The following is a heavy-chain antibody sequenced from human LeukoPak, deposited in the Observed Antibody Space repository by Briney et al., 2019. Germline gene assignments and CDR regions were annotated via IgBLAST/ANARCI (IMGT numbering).Heavy chain of an antibody. CDR1: GYSFSTFG. CDR2: SALMMST. V-gene: IGHV1-18*01. CDR3: AKVDPPIIVGATGDPFDI. J-gene: IGHJ3*02. D-gene: IGHD1-26*01. Sequence: ASVKVSCKASGYSFSTFGITWCDRPLDKGLSGWDGSALMMSTHYAQNLQGRVTMTRDTSTNTAYMELRSLTSDDTAVYYCAKVDPPIIVGATGDPFDIWGQGTMVIVSS.